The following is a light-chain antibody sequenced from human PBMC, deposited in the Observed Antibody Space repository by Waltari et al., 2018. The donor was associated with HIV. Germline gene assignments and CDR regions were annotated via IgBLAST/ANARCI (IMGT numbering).Light chain of an antibody. CDR3: GTWDDKLSAGV. CDR1: SSNIGTNG. Sequence: QSVLTQPPSVSAALGQRVTISCSGTSSNIGTNGVSWYQQVPGTAPKLLIYDRNNRFPGISGRCSCSQSGTSSTLGISGLHTGDEADYYCGTWDDKLSAGVFGGGTKLTVL. J-gene: IGLJ2*01. CDR2: DRN. V-gene: IGLV1-51*01.